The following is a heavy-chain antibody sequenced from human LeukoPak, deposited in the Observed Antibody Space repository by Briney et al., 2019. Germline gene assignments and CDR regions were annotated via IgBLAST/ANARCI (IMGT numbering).Heavy chain of an antibody. CDR3: AKVGGGAFYYYYYMDV. V-gene: IGHV3-23*01. CDR2: ISGSGGST. J-gene: IGHJ6*03. Sequence: GGSLRLSCAASGFTFSSYAMSWVRQAPGKGLEWVSAISGSGGSTYYADSVKGRLTISRDNSKNTLYLQMSSLRAEDTAVYYCAKVGGGAFYYYYYMDVWGKGTTVTVSS. D-gene: IGHD3-16*01. CDR1: GFTFSSYA.